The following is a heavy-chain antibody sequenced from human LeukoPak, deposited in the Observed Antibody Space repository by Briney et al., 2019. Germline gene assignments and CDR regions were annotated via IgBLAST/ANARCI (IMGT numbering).Heavy chain of an antibody. CDR1: GFTFSSYG. V-gene: IGHV3-48*04. CDR3: ARVVRIVVVPAAIFHNWFDP. Sequence: TGGSLRLSCAASGFTFSSYGMHWVRQAPGKGLEWVSYISSSGSTIYYADSVKGRFTISRDNAKNSLYLQMNSLRAEDTAVYYCARVVRIVVVPAAIFHNWFDPWGQGTLVTVSS. J-gene: IGHJ5*02. D-gene: IGHD2-2*01. CDR2: ISSSGSTI.